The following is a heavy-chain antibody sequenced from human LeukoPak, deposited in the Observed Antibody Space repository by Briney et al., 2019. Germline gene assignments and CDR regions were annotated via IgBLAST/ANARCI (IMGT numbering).Heavy chain of an antibody. V-gene: IGHV3-30*04. J-gene: IGHJ6*03. CDR3: ARVGPMPEGLDYDFWSGYYTGGSYYYYYYMDV. D-gene: IGHD3-3*01. CDR1: GFTFSSYA. Sequence: GGSLRLSCAASGFTFSSYAMHWVRQAPGKGLEWVAVISYDGSNKYYADSVKGRFTISRDNSKNTLYLQMNSLRAEDTAGYYCARVGPMPEGLDYDFWSGYYTGGSYYYYYYMDVWGKGTTVTVSS. CDR2: ISYDGSNK.